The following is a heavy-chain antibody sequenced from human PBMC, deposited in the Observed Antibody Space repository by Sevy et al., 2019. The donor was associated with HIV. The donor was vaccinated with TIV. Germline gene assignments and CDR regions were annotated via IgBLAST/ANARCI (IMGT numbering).Heavy chain of an antibody. CDR2: ISAYNGNT. D-gene: IGHD2-21*02. V-gene: IGHV1-18*01. CDR3: ARDSKGQPLLYYFDY. J-gene: IGHJ4*02. CDR1: GYTFTSCG. Sequence: ASVKVSCKASGYTFTSCGISWVRQAPGQGLEWMGWISAYNGNTNYAQKLQGRVTMTTDTSTSTAYMELRSLRSDDTAVYYCARDSKGQPLLYYFDYWGQGTLVTVSS.